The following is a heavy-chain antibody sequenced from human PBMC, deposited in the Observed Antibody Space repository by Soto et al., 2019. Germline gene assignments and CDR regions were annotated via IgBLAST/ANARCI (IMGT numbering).Heavy chain of an antibody. J-gene: IGHJ4*02. Sequence: ASVKVSCKASGYTFTIYAMHWVRQAPGQRLEWMGWINAGNGNTKYSQKFQGRVTISVDTSKNQFSLKLSSVTAADTAVYYCARGKLSDYVWGSYRYHFDYWGQGTVVTVSS. CDR3: ARGKLSDYVWGSYRYHFDY. CDR2: INAGNGNT. CDR1: GYTFTIYA. D-gene: IGHD3-16*02. V-gene: IGHV1-3*01.